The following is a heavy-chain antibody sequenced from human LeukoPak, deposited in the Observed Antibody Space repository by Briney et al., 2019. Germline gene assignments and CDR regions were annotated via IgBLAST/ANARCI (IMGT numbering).Heavy chain of an antibody. CDR1: GFTFSVYG. D-gene: IGHD2-15*01. CDR2: ISGNAVST. V-gene: IGHV3-23*01. J-gene: IGHJ6*03. CDR3: ARVLRYCSGGNCYSGGLGYMDV. Sequence: GGTLRLSCAASGFTFSVYGMNWVRQAPGKGLEWVAAISGNAVSTSYADSVRGRFTISRDNSKNTLYLQMNSLRAEDTAVYYCARVLRYCSGGNCYSGGLGYMDVWGKGTTVTISS.